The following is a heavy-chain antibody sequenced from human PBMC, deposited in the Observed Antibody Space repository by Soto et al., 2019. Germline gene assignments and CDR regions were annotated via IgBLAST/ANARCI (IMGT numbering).Heavy chain of an antibody. Sequence: GASVNVSCKSSGGTFSSYSISWVRQAPGQGLEWMGGIIPIFGTANYAQKFQGRVTITADESTSTAYMELSSLRSEDTAVYYRAAPHPYSSGLFDYWGQGTLVTVS. J-gene: IGHJ4*02. CDR1: GGTFSSYS. D-gene: IGHD6-19*01. V-gene: IGHV1-69*13. CDR2: IIPIFGTA. CDR3: AAPHPYSSGLFDY.